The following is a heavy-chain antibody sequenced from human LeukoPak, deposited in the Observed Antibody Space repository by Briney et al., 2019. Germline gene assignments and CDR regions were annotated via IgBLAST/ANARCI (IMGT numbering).Heavy chain of an antibody. CDR3: ARMRYSDY. J-gene: IGHJ4*02. D-gene: IGHD1-1*01. CDR2: IKEDGSEK. CDR1: GFTFSNSW. V-gene: IGHV3-7*01. Sequence: PGGSLRLSCAASGFTFSNSWMTWVRQAPGKGLEWVANIKEDGSEKYHVDSVKGRFTISRDNAKNSLYLQMNSLRADDTAVYYCARMRYSDYWGQGTLVTVSS.